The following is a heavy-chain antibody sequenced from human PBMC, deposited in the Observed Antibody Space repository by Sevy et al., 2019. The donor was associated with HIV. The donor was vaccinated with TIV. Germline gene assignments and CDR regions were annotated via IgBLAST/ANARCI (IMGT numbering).Heavy chain of an antibody. CDR1: GYTFTSYD. J-gene: IGHJ6*02. V-gene: IGHV1-8*01. CDR3: ARAYYYDSTGSYNTHYYYYGMDV. CDR2: MNPNSGNT. D-gene: IGHD3-22*01. Sequence: ASVKVSCKASGYTFTSYDINWVRQATGQGLEWMGWMNPNSGNTGDAQKFQGRVTMTRNTSISTAYVELSSLRSEDTAVYYCARAYYYDSTGSYNTHYYYYGMDVWGQGTTVTVSS.